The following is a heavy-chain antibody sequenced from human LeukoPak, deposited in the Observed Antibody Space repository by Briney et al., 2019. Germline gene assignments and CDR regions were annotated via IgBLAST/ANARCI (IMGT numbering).Heavy chain of an antibody. V-gene: IGHV3-9*03. CDR3: AKGNDWSGSTGHAFDI. J-gene: IGHJ3*02. Sequence: GGSLRLSCAASGFTFDDYAMHWVRQAPGKGLEWVSDISWNSGSIGYADSVKGRFTISRDNAKNSLYLQMNSLRAEDMALYYCAKGNDWSGSTGHAFDIWGQGTMVTVSS. D-gene: IGHD3-3*01. CDR2: ISWNSGSI. CDR1: GFTFDDYA.